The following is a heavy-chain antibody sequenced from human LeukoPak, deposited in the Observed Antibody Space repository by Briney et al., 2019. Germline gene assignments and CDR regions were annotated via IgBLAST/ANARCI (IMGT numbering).Heavy chain of an antibody. V-gene: IGHV3-21*01. Sequence: PGGSLRLSCAASGFTFSSYGMNWVRQAPGEGLEWVSSISTSSTYMYYADSVKGRFTISRDNAKNSLYLQMNSLRAEDTAVYYCARKGQMGDYYFYMDVWGKGTTVTVSS. J-gene: IGHJ6*03. CDR1: GFTFSSYG. CDR3: ARKGQMGDYYFYMDV. D-gene: IGHD5-24*01. CDR2: ISTSSTYM.